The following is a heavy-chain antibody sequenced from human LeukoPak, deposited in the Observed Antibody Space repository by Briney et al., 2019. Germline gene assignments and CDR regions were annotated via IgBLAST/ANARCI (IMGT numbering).Heavy chain of an antibody. J-gene: IGHJ4*02. CDR1: GYTFTSYD. Sequence: ASVKVSCKASGYTFTSYDINWVRQAPGQGFEWMGWMSPSTGNTGYAQKFQGRVTMTRYTSVSKAYMELSSLRSEDTAVYYCARDRRTDYFDYWGQGTLVTVSS. CDR3: ARDRRTDYFDY. CDR2: MSPSTGNT. V-gene: IGHV1-8*01. D-gene: IGHD1-1*01.